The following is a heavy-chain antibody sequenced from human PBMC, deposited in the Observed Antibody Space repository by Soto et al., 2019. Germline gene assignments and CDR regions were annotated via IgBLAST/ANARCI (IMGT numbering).Heavy chain of an antibody. J-gene: IGHJ4*02. Sequence: PSETLSLTCAVSAYTISSGYYWGCIRQPPGKGLEWIGSIYHSGSTYYNPSLKSRVTISVDTSKNQFSLKLRSVTAADTAVYYCARMGFYYDSSGYDYWGQGTLVTV. D-gene: IGHD3-22*01. V-gene: IGHV4-38-2*01. CDR1: AYTISSGYY. CDR2: IYHSGST. CDR3: ARMGFYYDSSGYDY.